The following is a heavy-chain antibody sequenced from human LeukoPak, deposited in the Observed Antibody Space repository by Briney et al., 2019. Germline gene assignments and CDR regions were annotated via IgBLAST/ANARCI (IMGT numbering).Heavy chain of an antibody. V-gene: IGHV3-53*01. CDR1: GVTVSSNY. Sequence: GGSLRLSCAASGVTVSSNYMSWVRQAPGRGLEWVSVIYSVGSTYYADSVKGRFTLSRDNSDNTLYLQMNSLRAEDTGLYYCASAREYCSGSNCYDYFQDWGQGTLVTVSS. D-gene: IGHD2-15*01. J-gene: IGHJ1*01. CDR3: ASAREYCSGSNCYDYFQD. CDR2: IYSVGST.